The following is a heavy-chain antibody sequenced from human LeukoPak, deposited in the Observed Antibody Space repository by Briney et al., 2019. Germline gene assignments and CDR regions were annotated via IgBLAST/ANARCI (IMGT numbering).Heavy chain of an antibody. J-gene: IGHJ3*02. D-gene: IGHD5-12*01. CDR2: IIPIFDTT. V-gene: IGHV1-69*05. CDR1: GGTFSNYA. CDR3: ARGYAGEVDAFDI. Sequence: SVKVSCKASGGTFSNYAISWVRQAPGQGLEWMGRIIPIFDTTNYAQKFQGRVTMTTDESTSTVYMELSSLRSGDTALYYCARGYAGEVDAFDIWGQGTMVTVSS.